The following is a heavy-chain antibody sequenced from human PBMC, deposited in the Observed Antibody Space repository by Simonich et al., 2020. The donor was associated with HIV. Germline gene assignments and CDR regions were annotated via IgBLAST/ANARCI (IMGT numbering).Heavy chain of an antibody. Sequence: QVQLQQWGAGLLKPSEPLSLTCAVYGGSFSGYYWSWIRQPPGKGLEWIGEINHSGITNYHPSRQSRVTISVDTAKNQYSLKLSSVTAADTAVYYCARRHPTTVTTPYFDYWGQGTLVTVSS. CDR1: GGSFSGYY. CDR2: INHSGIT. D-gene: IGHD4-17*01. J-gene: IGHJ4*02. CDR3: ARRHPTTVTTPYFDY. V-gene: IGHV4-34*01.